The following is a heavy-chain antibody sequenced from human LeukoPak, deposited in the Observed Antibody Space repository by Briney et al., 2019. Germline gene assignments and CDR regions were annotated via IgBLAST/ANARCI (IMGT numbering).Heavy chain of an antibody. D-gene: IGHD6-13*01. CDR2: IRPDGSDK. V-gene: IGHV3-30*02. J-gene: IGHJ4*02. CDR3: AKDVSHSTSSFDY. CDR1: GFTFITYV. Sequence: GGSLRLSRAASGFTFITYVMHRVRQAPGKGLDWVAFIRPDGSDKYYADSVKGRFTISRDNSKNTLYLQMNNLRAEDTAVYYCAKDVSHSTSSFDYWGQGTLVSVSS.